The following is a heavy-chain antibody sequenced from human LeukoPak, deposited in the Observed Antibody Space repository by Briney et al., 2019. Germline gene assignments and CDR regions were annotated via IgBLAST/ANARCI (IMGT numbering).Heavy chain of an antibody. CDR3: ARFPQQLTLYYYHYMDV. D-gene: IGHD6-13*01. Sequence: NPSETLSLTCAVYGGSFSGYYWSWIRQPPGKGLEWIGEINHSGSTNYNPSLKSRVTISVDTSKNQFSLKLSSVTAADTAVYYCARFPQQLTLYYYHYMDVWGNGTTVTVSS. CDR1: GGSFSGYY. CDR2: INHSGST. V-gene: IGHV4-34*01. J-gene: IGHJ6*03.